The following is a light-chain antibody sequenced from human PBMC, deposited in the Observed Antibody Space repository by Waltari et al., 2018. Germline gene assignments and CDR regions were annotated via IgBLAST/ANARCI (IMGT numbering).Light chain of an antibody. J-gene: IGLJ2*01. CDR2: DKD. Sequence: SSELTQDPAVSVAMGQTVRNTCQGDSLRSYYARWYQQRPGQATILVIYDKDNRPSGVPDRFSGSSSHNTASLTITGAQAEDEASYYCHSRDASGVGGSFGGGTKLTVL. V-gene: IGLV3-19*01. CDR3: HSRDASGVGGS. CDR1: SLRSYY.